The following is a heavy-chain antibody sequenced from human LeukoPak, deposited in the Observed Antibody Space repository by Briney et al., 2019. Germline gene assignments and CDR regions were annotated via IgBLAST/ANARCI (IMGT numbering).Heavy chain of an antibody. CDR2: SHYSGTS. Sequence: SETLSLTCTVSGASISSGGYYWSWIRQQPGKGLEWIGYSHYSGTSYYSTSLKSRIAISIDTSKNQFSLKLSSVTAADTAVYYCARRTRTNNKKRAGAVNDYWGQGTLVTVSS. CDR1: GASISSGGYY. V-gene: IGHV4-31*03. D-gene: IGHD1-26*01. J-gene: IGHJ4*02. CDR3: ARRTRTNNKKRAGAVNDY.